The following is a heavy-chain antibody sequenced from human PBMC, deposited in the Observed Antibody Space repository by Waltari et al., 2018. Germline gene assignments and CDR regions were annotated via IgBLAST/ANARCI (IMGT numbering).Heavy chain of an antibody. J-gene: IGHJ6*02. D-gene: IGHD3-10*01. V-gene: IGHV4-38-2*01. Sequence: QVQLQESGPRLVTPSETLSLNCAVSGYSISSGYYWDWIWQPPGKGLEWMGTINHSGLTYYNPSLKSRVTISVDTSKNHFSLEMRSVTAADTAVYYCARGGGLLRGVSGYGYGMDVWGQGTTVTVSS. CDR2: INHSGLT. CDR3: ARGGGLLRGVSGYGYGMDV. CDR1: GYSISSGYY.